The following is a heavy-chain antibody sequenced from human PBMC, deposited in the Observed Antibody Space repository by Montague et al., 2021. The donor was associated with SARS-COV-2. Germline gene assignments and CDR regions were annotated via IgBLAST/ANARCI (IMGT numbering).Heavy chain of an antibody. Sequence: ETLSLTCTVSGGSISSYYWSWIRQPPGKGLEWIGRIERKTDGGTTDHTAPVKGRFIISRDDSKNTVYLQMNSLEIKDTAVYYCFTEWHIAVAGTYYFDYWGQGTLVTVSS. D-gene: IGHD6-19*01. V-gene: IGHV3-15*04. CDR1: GGSISSYY. CDR3: FTEWHIAVAGTYYFDY. CDR2: IERKTDGGTT. J-gene: IGHJ4*02.